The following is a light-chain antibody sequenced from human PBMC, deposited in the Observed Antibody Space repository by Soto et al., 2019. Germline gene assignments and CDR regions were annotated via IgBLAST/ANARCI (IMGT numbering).Light chain of an antibody. J-gene: IGKJ2*04. Sequence: EIVMTQSPATLSVYPGESATVSCRASQSIRSTLAWYQQIPGQAPRLLIYGPSTRVTGIPARFSGSGSGTEFTLTISSLQPEDSAVYYCQQYNNWLRGSFGPGTKLEIK. CDR1: QSIRST. V-gene: IGKV3-15*01. CDR2: GPS. CDR3: QQYNNWLRGS.